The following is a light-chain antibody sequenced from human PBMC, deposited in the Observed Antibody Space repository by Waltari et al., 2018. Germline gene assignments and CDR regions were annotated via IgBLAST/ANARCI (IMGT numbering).Light chain of an antibody. CDR2: DVT. Sequence: QSALTQPASVSGSPGQSITISCTGSSSDIGSYNYVSWYQQHPGKAPKLMLYDVTNRPSGVSNRFSGSKSGNTASLTISGLQTEAEADYYCSASTSSFSLVLFGGGTKLTVL. CDR3: SASTSSFSLVL. V-gene: IGLV2-14*03. CDR1: SSDIGSYNY. J-gene: IGLJ2*01.